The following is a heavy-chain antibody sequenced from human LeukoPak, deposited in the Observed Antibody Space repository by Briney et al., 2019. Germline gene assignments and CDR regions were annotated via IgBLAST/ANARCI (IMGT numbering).Heavy chain of an antibody. CDR3: ARGLYYDFWSGYYTDYRLFDP. Sequence: SETLSLTCAVYGGSFSGYYWSWIRQPPGKGLEWIGEINHSGSTNYNPSLKSRVTISVDTSKNQFSLKLSSVTAADTAVYYCARGLYYDFWSGYYTDYRLFDPWGQGTLVTVSS. V-gene: IGHV4-34*01. J-gene: IGHJ5*02. D-gene: IGHD3-3*01. CDR2: INHSGST. CDR1: GGSFSGYY.